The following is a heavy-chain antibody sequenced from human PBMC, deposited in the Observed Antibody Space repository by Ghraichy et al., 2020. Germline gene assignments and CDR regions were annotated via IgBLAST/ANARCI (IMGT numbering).Heavy chain of an antibody. D-gene: IGHD2-8*01. CDR3: ARGWEGIVTPTAYAY. CDR2: IIPMFGTA. J-gene: IGHJ4*02. V-gene: IGHV1-69*13. Sequence: SVKVSCKASGGTFSRYAISWVRQAPGQGPEWMGGIIPMFGTANYAQKFQGRVTITADESTNTAYMELSSLRSEDTAVYYCARGWEGIVTPTAYAYWGQGTLVTVSS. CDR1: GGTFSRYA.